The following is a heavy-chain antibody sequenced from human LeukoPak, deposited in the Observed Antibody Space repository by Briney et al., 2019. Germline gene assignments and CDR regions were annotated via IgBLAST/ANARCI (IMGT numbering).Heavy chain of an antibody. J-gene: IGHJ4*02. V-gene: IGHV7-4-1*02. CDR2: INTNTGNP. Sequence: ASVKVSCKASGYTFTSYAMNWVRQAPGQGLEWMGWINTNTGNPTYAQGFTGRFVFSLDTSVSTAYLQISSLEAEDTAVYYCARVAPGEQWLVLDYWGQGTLVTVSS. CDR1: GYTFTSYA. CDR3: ARVAPGEQWLVLDY. D-gene: IGHD6-19*01.